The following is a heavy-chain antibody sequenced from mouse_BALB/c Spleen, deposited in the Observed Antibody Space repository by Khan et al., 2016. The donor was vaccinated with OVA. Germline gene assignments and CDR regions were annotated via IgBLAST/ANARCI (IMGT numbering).Heavy chain of an antibody. V-gene: IGHV1S81*02. D-gene: IGHD2-10*02. CDR1: GYTFSSYY. CDR2: INPNNGDS. CDR3: TRSGYANPFAY. Sequence: QVQLQQSGAELVKPGASVKLSCKASGYTFSSYYVYWVKQGPGQGLEWIGGINPNNGDSHFNEKFKTKATLTVDKSSSTTYMQLSSLTSEDSAVYFCTRSGYANPFAYWGQGSLVSVSA. J-gene: IGHJ3*01.